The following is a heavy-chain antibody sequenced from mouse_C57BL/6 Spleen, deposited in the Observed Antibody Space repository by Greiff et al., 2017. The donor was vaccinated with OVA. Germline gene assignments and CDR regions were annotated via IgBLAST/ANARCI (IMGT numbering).Heavy chain of an antibody. CDR2: IYPGSGST. CDR1: GYTFTSYW. D-gene: IGHD1-1*01. V-gene: IGHV1-55*01. CDR3: ATAGSSYRYFDV. Sequence: QVQLQQPGAELVKPGASVTMSCKASGYTFTSYWITWVKQRPGPGLEWIGDIYPGSGSTNYHEKFKSKATLTVDTSSSTAYMQLSSLTSEDSAVYYCATAGSSYRYFDVWGTGTTVTVSS. J-gene: IGHJ1*03.